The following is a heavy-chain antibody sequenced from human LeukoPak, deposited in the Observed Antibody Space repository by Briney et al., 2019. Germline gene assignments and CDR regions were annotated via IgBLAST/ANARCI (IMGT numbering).Heavy chain of an antibody. D-gene: IGHD3-10*01. CDR3: ARGPRYGSGSYYNGALTYYYYYMDV. CDR1: GGSISSSSYY. Sequence: KTSETLSLTCTVSGGSISSSSYYWGWIRQPPGKGLEWIGSIYYSGSTYYNPSLKSRVTISVDTSKNQFSLKLSSVTAADTAVYYCARGPRYGSGSYYNGALTYYYYYMDVWGKGTTVTVSS. CDR2: IYYSGST. V-gene: IGHV4-39*01. J-gene: IGHJ6*03.